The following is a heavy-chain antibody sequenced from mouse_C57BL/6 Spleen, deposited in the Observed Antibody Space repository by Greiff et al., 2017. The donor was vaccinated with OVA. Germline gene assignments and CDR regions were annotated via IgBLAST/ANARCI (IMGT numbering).Heavy chain of an antibody. CDR3: ARDRGNGNYWYFDV. V-gene: IGHV5-16*01. Sequence: DVQLVESEGGLVQPGSSMKLSCTASGFTFSDYYMAWVRQVPEKGLEWVANINYDGSSTYYLDSLKSRFIISRDNAKNILYLQMSSLKSEDTATYYCARDRGNGNYWYFDVWGTGTTVTVSS. CDR2: INYDGSST. D-gene: IGHD2-1*01. CDR1: GFTFSDYY. J-gene: IGHJ1*03.